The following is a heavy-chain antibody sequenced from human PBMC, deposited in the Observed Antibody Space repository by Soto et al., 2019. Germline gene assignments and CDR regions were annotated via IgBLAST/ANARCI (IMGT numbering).Heavy chain of an antibody. J-gene: IGHJ4*02. CDR1: GGSFSGYY. CDR2: INHSGST. CDR3: STTRYYDFWSGYYYYFDY. D-gene: IGHD3-3*01. Sequence: SETLSLTCAVYGGSFSGYYWSWIRQPPGKGLEWIGEINHSGSTNYNPSLKSRVTISVDTSKNQFSLKLSSVTAADTAVYYCSTTRYYDFWSGYYYYFDYWGQGTLVTVSS. V-gene: IGHV4-34*01.